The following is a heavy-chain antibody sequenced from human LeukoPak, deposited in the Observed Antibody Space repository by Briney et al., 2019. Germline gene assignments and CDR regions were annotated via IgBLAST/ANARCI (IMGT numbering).Heavy chain of an antibody. CDR3: ARVDSTSGANFVY. Sequence: SGTLSLTCAVSGDSISSSNWWSWVRQSPGKGLEWIGEIYHSGSTNCNPSLKSRVSISVDKSNNLFSLKLNSVTAADTAVYYCARVDSTSGANFVYWGQGTLVTVSS. J-gene: IGHJ4*02. V-gene: IGHV4-4*02. CDR1: GDSISSSNW. CDR2: IYHSGST. D-gene: IGHD6-13*01.